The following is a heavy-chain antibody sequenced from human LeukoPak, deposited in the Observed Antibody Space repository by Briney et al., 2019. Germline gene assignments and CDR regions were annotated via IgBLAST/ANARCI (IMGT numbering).Heavy chain of an antibody. D-gene: IGHD3-10*01. V-gene: IGHV3-21*04. CDR3: AKDRIGGIDY. J-gene: IGHJ4*02. Sequence: GGSLRLSCAASGFTFSSYSMNWVRQAPGKGLEWVSSISSSSSYIYYADSVKGRFTISRDNSKNTLYLQMNSLRAEDTAVYYCAKDRIGGIDYWGQGSLVTVSS. CDR1: GFTFSSYS. CDR2: ISSSSSYI.